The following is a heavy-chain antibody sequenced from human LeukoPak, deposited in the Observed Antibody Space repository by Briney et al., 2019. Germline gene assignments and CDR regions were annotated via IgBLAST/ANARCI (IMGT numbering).Heavy chain of an antibody. CDR1: GYTFTSYY. Sequence: VASVKVSCKASGYTFTSYYMHWVRQAPGQGLEWMGIINPSGGSTSYAQKFQGRVTMTRDTSSSTVYMELSSLGSEDMAVYYCARDYLKVVVAGTAPSAGHMDYWGQGTLVTVSS. J-gene: IGHJ4*02. V-gene: IGHV1-46*01. D-gene: IGHD2-15*01. CDR2: INPSGGST. CDR3: ARDYLKVVVAGTAPSAGHMDY.